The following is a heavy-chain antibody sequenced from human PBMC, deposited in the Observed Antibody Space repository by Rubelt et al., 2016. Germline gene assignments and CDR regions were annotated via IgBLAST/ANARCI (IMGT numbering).Heavy chain of an antibody. CDR3: ARLGVVAANPLGSGGMDV. Sequence: NYSPSFQGHVTISADKSISTAYLQWSSLKASDTAMYYCARLGVVAANPLGSGGMDVWGQGTTVTVSS. J-gene: IGHJ6*02. D-gene: IGHD2-15*01. V-gene: IGHV5-10-1*01.